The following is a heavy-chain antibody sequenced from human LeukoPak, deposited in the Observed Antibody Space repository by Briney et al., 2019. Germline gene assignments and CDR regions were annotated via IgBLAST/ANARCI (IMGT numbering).Heavy chain of an antibody. CDR2: ISYDGSNK. D-gene: IGHD6-19*01. Sequence: GGSLRLSCAASGFPFSSYAMHWVRQAPGKGLEWVAVISYDGSNKYYADSVKGRFTISRDNSKNTLYLQMNSLRAEDTAVYYCVNGWDIDYWGQGTLVTVSS. J-gene: IGHJ4*02. CDR3: VNGWDIDY. CDR1: GFPFSSYA. V-gene: IGHV3-30-3*01.